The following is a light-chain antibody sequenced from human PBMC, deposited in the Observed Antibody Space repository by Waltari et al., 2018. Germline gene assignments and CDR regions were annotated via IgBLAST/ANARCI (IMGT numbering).Light chain of an antibody. CDR2: DIS. CDR1: KDVNNY. V-gene: IGKV1-33*01. Sequence: IQMPQSPSSLSASIGDRVTITCQASKDVNNYLNRYQQRPGKAPNLLIYDISNLETGVPSRFRGSGSGTDYTFTISSMQPEDIATYYCQQYDNFPFTFGPGTKVDI. J-gene: IGKJ3*01. CDR3: QQYDNFPFT.